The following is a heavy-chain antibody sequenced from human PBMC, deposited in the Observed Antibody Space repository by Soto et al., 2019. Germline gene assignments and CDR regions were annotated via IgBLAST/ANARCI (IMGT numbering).Heavy chain of an antibody. Sequence: GGALRLSCAASGFTFSDYAMHLGRQAPGKGLEWVAVVSHDGRNTHYADSVKGRFTISRDSSKNTVSLEMTSLRAEDTAVYYCAKGGRQWLVTSDFNYWGQGALVIVSS. D-gene: IGHD6-19*01. V-gene: IGHV3-30*18. CDR2: VSHDGRNT. J-gene: IGHJ4*02. CDR3: AKGGRQWLVTSDFNY. CDR1: GFTFSDYA.